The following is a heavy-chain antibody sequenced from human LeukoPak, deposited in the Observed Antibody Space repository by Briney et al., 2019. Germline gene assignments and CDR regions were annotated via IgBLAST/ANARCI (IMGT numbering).Heavy chain of an antibody. CDR1: GASFNSDDQY. J-gene: IGHJ4*02. Sequence: SETLSLTCTVSGASFNSDDQYWNWIRQSPGKGLEWIGSIHPSGMLYNNPSLESRVTMSVDTSKNQFSLRLSSVTAADTAVYYCARQIAVAGKAGFDYWGQGTPVTVSS. CDR3: ARQIAVAGKAGFDY. D-gene: IGHD6-19*01. V-gene: IGHV4-30-4*08. CDR2: IHPSGML.